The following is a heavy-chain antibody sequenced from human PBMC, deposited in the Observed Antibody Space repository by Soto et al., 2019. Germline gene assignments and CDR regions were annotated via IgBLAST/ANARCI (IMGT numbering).Heavy chain of an antibody. CDR3: ARVSYGDGGFDY. CDR2: INPNIGGA. CDR1: GYIFTDYY. V-gene: IGHV1-2*04. D-gene: IGHD4-17*01. J-gene: IGHJ4*02. Sequence: ASVKVSCKASGYIFTDYYMHWVRQAPGQELGWMGRINPNIGGANYAQKFQGWVTITRDKSISTAYMELSSLRSDDTAVFYCARVSYGDGGFDYWAREAWSPSPQ.